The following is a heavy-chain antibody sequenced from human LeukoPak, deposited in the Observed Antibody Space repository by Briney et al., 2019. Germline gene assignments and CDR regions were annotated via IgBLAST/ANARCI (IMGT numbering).Heavy chain of an antibody. CDR2: ISSTGSTK. CDR3: AREIAAAGIDY. V-gene: IGHV3-11*01. D-gene: IGHD6-13*01. Sequence: GESLRLSCAASGFTFSDYYMSWIRQAPGKGLEWLSYISSTGSTKYYADSVKGRFAISRDNTKNSLYLQMNSLRAEDTAVYYCAREIAAAGIDYWGQGTLVTVSS. CDR1: GFTFSDYY. J-gene: IGHJ4*02.